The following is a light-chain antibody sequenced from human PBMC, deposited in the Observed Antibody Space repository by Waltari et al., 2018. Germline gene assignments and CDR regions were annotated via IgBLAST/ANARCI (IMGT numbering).Light chain of an antibody. V-gene: IGLV1-51*02. CDR1: RSNIGNNY. J-gene: IGLJ3*02. CDR3: GTWDTSLSAGV. CDR2: ENN. Sequence: QSLLTQPPSVSAAPGQKVTISCSGSRSNIGNNYVSWYQQLPGKAPKLLIYENNRQPSVIPARSSGSKSVTSATLGITGVHTGDEADYYCGTWDTSLSAGVFGGGTKLTVL.